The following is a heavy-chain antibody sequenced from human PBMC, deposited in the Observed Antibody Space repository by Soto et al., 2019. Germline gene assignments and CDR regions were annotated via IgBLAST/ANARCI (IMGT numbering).Heavy chain of an antibody. Sequence: GGSLRLSCAVSGFTISTYWMSWLRQAPGKGLEWVANIRQDGSEKYYLDSVKGRFTISRDNAKNSLYLQMDSLRAEDTAVYFCARDRGWNIVVVPASFDQWGQGALVTVSS. J-gene: IGHJ4*02. D-gene: IGHD2-15*01. CDR1: GFTISTYW. V-gene: IGHV3-7*01. CDR3: ARDRGWNIVVVPASFDQ. CDR2: IRQDGSEK.